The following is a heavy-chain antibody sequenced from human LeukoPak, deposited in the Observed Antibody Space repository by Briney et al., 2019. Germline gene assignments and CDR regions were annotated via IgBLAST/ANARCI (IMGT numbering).Heavy chain of an antibody. CDR3: AKDLWFLGELSLSGFDY. Sequence: GGSLRLSCAASGFTFSSYGMHWVRQAPGKGLEWVAFIRYDGSNKYYADSVKGRFTISRDNSKNTLYLQMNSLRAEDTAVYYCAKDLWFLGELSLSGFDYWGQGTLVTVSS. V-gene: IGHV3-30*02. D-gene: IGHD3-16*02. J-gene: IGHJ4*02. CDR1: GFTFSSYG. CDR2: IRYDGSNK.